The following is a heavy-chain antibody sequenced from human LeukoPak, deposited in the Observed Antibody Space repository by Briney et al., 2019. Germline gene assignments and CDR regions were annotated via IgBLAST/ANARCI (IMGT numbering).Heavy chain of an antibody. J-gene: IGHJ4*02. V-gene: IGHV3-74*01. D-gene: IGHD1-26*01. CDR1: GFTFSSYG. CDR3: ARGSREIAPYYFDY. Sequence: GGSLRLSCAASGFTFSSYGMHWVRQAPGKGLVWVSRINSDESSTSYADSVKGRFTISRDNAKSTLYLRMNSLRAEDTAVYYCARGSREIAPYYFDYWGQGTLVTVSS. CDR2: INSDESST.